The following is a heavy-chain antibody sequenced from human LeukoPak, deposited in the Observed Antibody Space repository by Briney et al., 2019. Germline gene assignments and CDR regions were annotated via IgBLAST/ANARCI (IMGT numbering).Heavy chain of an antibody. V-gene: IGHV3-33*01. D-gene: IGHD3-22*01. CDR1: GFIFSSYG. CDR3: ARGGTMTDNWFDP. CDR2: IWYDGTNK. J-gene: IGHJ5*02. Sequence: GGSLRLSCVASGFIFSSYGMHWVRQAPGKGLEWVAVIWYDGTNKYYGDSVKGRFTISRDNAKNSLYLQMNSLRAEDTAVYYCARGGTMTDNWFDPWGQGTLVTVSS.